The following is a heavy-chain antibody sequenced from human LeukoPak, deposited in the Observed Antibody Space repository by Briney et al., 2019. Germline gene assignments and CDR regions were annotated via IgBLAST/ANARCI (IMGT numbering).Heavy chain of an antibody. V-gene: IGHV1-24*01. D-gene: IGHD3-3*01. CDR3: ATGLNDFWSGSGYAFDI. CDR2: FDPEDGET. CDR1: GYTLTELS. Sequence: ASVKVSCKVSGYTLTELSMHWVRQAPGKGLEWMGGFDPEDGETIYAQKFQGRVTMTEDTFTDTAYMELSSLRSEDTAVYYCATGLNDFWSGSGYAFDIWGQGTMVTVSS. J-gene: IGHJ3*02.